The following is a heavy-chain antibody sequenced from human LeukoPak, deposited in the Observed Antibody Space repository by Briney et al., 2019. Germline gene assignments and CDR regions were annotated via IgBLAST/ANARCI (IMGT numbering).Heavy chain of an antibody. J-gene: IGHJ6*03. Sequence: ASVKVSCKASGYSFTSFGMSWVRQAPGQGLEWLGWINTNTGNPTYGQGFTGRFVFSMDTSVSTAYVQISSLKAEDTAIYFCATRYSGSHHYYLDVWGKGTTVIVSS. CDR3: ATRYSGSHHYYLDV. CDR2: INTNTGNP. D-gene: IGHD1-26*01. V-gene: IGHV7-4-1*02. CDR1: GYSFTSFG.